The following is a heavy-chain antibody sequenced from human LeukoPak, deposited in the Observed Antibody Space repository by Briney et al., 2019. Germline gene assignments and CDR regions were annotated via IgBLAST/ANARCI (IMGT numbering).Heavy chain of an antibody. CDR3: AGGTGFIIKD. CDR1: GFTFSLYW. J-gene: IGHJ4*02. Sequence: GGSLRLSCAASGFTFSLYWMNWVRRAPGKGLEWVANIKQDGSEKNYVDAVKGRFTISRDNAKNSLYLQMNNLSVEDTAMYYCAGGTGFIIKDWGQGTLVTVSS. V-gene: IGHV3-7*03. CDR2: IKQDGSEK. D-gene: IGHD3-9*01.